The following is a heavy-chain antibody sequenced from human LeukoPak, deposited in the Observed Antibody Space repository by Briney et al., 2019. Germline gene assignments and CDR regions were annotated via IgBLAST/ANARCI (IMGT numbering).Heavy chain of an antibody. CDR2: IIPIFGTA. Sequence: SVKVSCKASGGTFSSYAISWVRQAPGQGLEWMGGIIPIFGTANYAQKFQGRVTITADISTRTAYMELSSLRSEDTAVYYCARMTVNSSGYLDYWGQGTLVTVSS. CDR1: GGTFSSYA. CDR3: ARMTVNSSGYLDY. V-gene: IGHV1-69*06. D-gene: IGHD3-22*01. J-gene: IGHJ4*02.